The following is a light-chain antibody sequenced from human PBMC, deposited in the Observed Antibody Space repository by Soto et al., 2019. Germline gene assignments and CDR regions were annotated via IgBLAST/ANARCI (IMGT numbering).Light chain of an antibody. CDR3: QQYDDWPWT. V-gene: IGKV3-15*01. Sequence: EIVMTQSPATLSVSPGERATLSCRASQSVSGNLAWYQQIPGQAPRLLIYGASTRATGVPARFSGSGSGTEFTLTISSLQSEDFLIYYCQQYDDWPWTFGQGTKVEIK. CDR1: QSVSGN. J-gene: IGKJ1*01. CDR2: GAS.